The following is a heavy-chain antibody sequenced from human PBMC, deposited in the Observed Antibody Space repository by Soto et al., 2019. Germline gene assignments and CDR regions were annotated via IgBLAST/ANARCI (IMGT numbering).Heavy chain of an antibody. J-gene: IGHJ6*02. Sequence: QVQLVQSGAEVKKPGSSVKVSCKASGGTFSSYTISWVRQAPRQGLEWMGRIIPILGIANYAQKFQGRVTITADKSTSTAYMELSSLRSEDTAVYYCARSPGILVGMDVWGQGTTVTVSS. D-gene: IGHD1-26*01. CDR2: IIPILGIA. CDR1: GGTFSSYT. CDR3: ARSPGILVGMDV. V-gene: IGHV1-69*02.